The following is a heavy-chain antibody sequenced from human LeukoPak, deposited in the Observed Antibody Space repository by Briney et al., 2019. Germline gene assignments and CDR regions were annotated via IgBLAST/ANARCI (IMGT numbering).Heavy chain of an antibody. Sequence: PGGSLRLSCAASGFTFSSYAMSWVRQAPGKGLEWVAVISYDGSNKYYADSVKGRFTISRDNSKNTLYLQMNSLRAEDTAVYYCAKLGPYSYGPPGYWGQGTLVTVSS. D-gene: IGHD5-18*01. CDR1: GFTFSSYA. CDR3: AKLGPYSYGPPGY. J-gene: IGHJ4*02. V-gene: IGHV3-30*18. CDR2: ISYDGSNK.